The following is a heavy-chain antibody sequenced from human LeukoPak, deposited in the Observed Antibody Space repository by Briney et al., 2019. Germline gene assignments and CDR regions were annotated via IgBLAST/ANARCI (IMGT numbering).Heavy chain of an antibody. Sequence: KTSETLSLTCTVSGGTISRDHYHWSWVRLHPGKGLEWIGCIDYSESTFYNPSLKGRVTIPVDTSKIHYSLRLSSVTAADTAVYYCSRGPLTGNGGRGYFDLWGRGTLVAVSS. CDR3: SRGPLTGNGGRGYFDL. CDR2: IDYSEST. CDR1: GGTISRDHYH. V-gene: IGHV4-31*03. D-gene: IGHD7-27*01. J-gene: IGHJ4*02.